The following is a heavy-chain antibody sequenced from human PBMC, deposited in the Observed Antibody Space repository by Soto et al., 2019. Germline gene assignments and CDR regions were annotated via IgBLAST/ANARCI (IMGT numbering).Heavy chain of an antibody. CDR1: GGTFSSYT. Sequence: QVQLVQSGAEVKKPGSSVKVSCKASGGTFSSYTISWVRQAPGQGLEWMGRIIPILGIANYAQKFQGRVTITADKSTSTAYMELSSLRSEDTAVYYCARTRRGSGSLHWFDPWGQGTLVTVSS. D-gene: IGHD3-10*01. J-gene: IGHJ5*02. CDR2: IIPILGIA. V-gene: IGHV1-69*02. CDR3: ARTRRGSGSLHWFDP.